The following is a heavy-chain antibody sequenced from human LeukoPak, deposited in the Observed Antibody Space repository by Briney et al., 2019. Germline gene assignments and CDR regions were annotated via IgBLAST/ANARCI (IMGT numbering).Heavy chain of an antibody. V-gene: IGHV3-48*03. CDR3: ARMGWNYDY. CDR2: ISSSGSTI. D-gene: IGHD6-19*01. J-gene: IGHJ4*02. Sequence: GGSLRLSCAASGFTFSSYEMNWVRQAPGKGLEWVSYISSSGSTIYYADSVKGRFTISRDNAKNSLYLQMNSLRAEDAAVYYCARMGWNYDYWGQGTLVTVSS. CDR1: GFTFSSYE.